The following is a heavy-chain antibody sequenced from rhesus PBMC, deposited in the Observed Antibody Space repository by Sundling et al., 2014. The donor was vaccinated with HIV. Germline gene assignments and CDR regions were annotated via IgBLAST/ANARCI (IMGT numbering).Heavy chain of an antibody. CDR3: TRGPEYCAGIYCSFDY. CDR2: TNPGNGDT. D-gene: IGHD2-27*01. CDR1: GYSFTAYY. Sequence: QVQLVQSGAEVKKPGTSVKLSCKTSGYSFTAYYISWLRQAPGQVLEWMGWTNPGNGDTGYAEKFQGRVTMTKDTSTSTAYMELNSLRSEDTAVYYCTRGPEYCAGIYCSFDYWGQGVLVTVSS. V-gene: IGHV1-200*01. J-gene: IGHJ4*01.